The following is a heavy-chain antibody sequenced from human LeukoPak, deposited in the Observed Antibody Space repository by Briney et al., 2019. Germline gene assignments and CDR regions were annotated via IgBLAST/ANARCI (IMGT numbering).Heavy chain of an antibody. D-gene: IGHD5-18*01. J-gene: IGHJ4*02. V-gene: IGHV3-7*01. CDR1: GFTFSSYW. CDR2: IKQDGSEK. Sequence: QSGGSLRLSCAASGFTFSSYWMSWVRQAPGKGLEWVANIKQDGSEKYYVDSVKGRFTISRDNAKNSLYLQMNSLRAEDTAVYYCARDLGYSYEGYFDYWGQGTPVTVSS. CDR3: ARDLGYSYEGYFDY.